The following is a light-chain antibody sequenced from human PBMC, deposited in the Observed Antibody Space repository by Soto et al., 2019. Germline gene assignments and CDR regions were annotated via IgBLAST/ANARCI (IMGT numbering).Light chain of an antibody. CDR3: QQYGSSPWT. V-gene: IGKV3-20*01. J-gene: IGKJ1*01. CDR2: GAS. CDR1: QSVTSSY. Sequence: EIVLTQCPGTLSLSPGERGTLSCRARQSVTSSYFAWYQQKPGQAPRLLIYGASSRATGIPDRFSGSGSETDFTVTISRLEPEDFAVYYCQQYGSSPWTFSQGTRVDIK.